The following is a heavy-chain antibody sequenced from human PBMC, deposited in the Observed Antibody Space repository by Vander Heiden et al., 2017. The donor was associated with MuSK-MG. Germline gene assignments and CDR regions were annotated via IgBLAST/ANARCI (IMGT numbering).Heavy chain of an antibody. D-gene: IGHD3-22*01. Sequence: QLQLQESGPGLVKPSETLSLTCTVSGGSISSSSYYWGWIRQPPGKGLEWIGSIYYSGSTYYNPSLKSRVTISVDTSKNQFSLKLSSVTAADTAVYYCAVQVLIDHNPNWFDPWGQGTLVTVSS. J-gene: IGHJ5*02. CDR2: IYYSGST. CDR3: AVQVLIDHNPNWFDP. CDR1: GGSISSSSYY. V-gene: IGHV4-39*01.